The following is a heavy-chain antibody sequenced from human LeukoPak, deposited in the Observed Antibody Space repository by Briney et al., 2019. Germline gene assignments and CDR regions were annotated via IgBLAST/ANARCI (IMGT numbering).Heavy chain of an antibody. V-gene: IGHV3-23*01. D-gene: IGHD1-26*01. Sequence: GGSLRLSRAASGFTFTNYAMSWVRQAPGKGLEWVSAVSGSNDNTYYADSVKGRFTISRDNSKNTLYLQMNSLRAEDTAVYHCAKGASFLVAAATSFFDYWGQGTLVTVSS. CDR2: VSGSNDNT. CDR1: GFTFTNYA. CDR3: AKGASFLVAAATSFFDY. J-gene: IGHJ4*02.